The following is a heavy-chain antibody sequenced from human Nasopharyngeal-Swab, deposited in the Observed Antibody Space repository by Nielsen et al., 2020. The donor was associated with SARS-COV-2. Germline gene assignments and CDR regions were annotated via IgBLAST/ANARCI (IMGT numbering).Heavy chain of an antibody. Sequence: PGKALEWLAHIFSNDEKSYSTSLKSRLTISKETSKSQVVLTMTNMDPVDTATYYCARIDYDYVWGSYRYTGGYFDYWGQGTLVTVSS. CDR2: IFSNDEK. J-gene: IGHJ4*02. D-gene: IGHD3-16*02. V-gene: IGHV2-26*01. CDR3: ARIDYDYVWGSYRYTGGYFDY.